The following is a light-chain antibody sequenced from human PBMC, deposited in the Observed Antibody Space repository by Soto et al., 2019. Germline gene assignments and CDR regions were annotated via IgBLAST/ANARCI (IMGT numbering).Light chain of an antibody. V-gene: IGKV3-11*01. Sequence: EIVLTQSPATLSLSPGERATLSCRASQSVSSFLAWYQQKPGQAPTLLMYEASNRATGIPARFSGGGSGTDFTLTISSLEPEDFAVYYCQQYGSSGTFGQGTKVDI. J-gene: IGKJ1*01. CDR2: EAS. CDR1: QSVSSF. CDR3: QQYGSSGT.